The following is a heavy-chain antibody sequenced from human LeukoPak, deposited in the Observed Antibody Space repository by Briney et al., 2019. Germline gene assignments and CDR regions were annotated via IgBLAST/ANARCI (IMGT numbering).Heavy chain of an antibody. D-gene: IGHD6-13*01. Sequence: PGGSLRLSCAASGFTVSSNFMSWVRQGPGKGLEWVSVIYRGSHTLYADSVKGRFTISRDNSKNTLYLQMNSLRAEDTAVYYCARGRFPGIAAAGRRCWFDPWGQGTLVTVSS. J-gene: IGHJ5*02. CDR1: GFTVSSNF. CDR2: IYRGSHT. V-gene: IGHV3-53*05. CDR3: ARGRFPGIAAAGRRCWFDP.